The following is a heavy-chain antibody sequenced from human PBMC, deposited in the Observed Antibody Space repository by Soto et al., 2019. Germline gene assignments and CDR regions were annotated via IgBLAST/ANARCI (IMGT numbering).Heavy chain of an antibody. CDR2: FVPLFGTT. Sequence: QLVQSGSEVKKPGSSVKVSCQASGGTFSGYVVTWVRQAPGQGREWMGEFVPLFGTTNYAQRFSGRITITAEASTSTAYMELRTLRSDDTAVYYCATHGLGVSSPPYCDNWCQGTLVTVSS. CDR3: ATHGLGVSSPPYCDN. V-gene: IGHV1-69*01. J-gene: IGHJ4*02. CDR1: GGTFSGYV. D-gene: IGHD2-15*01.